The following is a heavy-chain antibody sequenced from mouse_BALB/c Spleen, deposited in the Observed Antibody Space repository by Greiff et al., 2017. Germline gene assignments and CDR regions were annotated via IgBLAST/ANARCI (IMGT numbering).Heavy chain of an antibody. Sequence: VQLQESGPGLVAPSQSLSITCTVSGFSLTGYGVNWVRQPPGKGLEWLGMIWGDGSTDYNSALNSRLSISKDNSKSQVFLKMNSLQTDDTARYYCARAYGNYALAYWGQGTLVTVSA. D-gene: IGHD2-1*01. CDR2: IWGDGST. J-gene: IGHJ3*01. CDR3: ARAYGNYALAY. CDR1: GFSLTGYG. V-gene: IGHV2-6-7*01.